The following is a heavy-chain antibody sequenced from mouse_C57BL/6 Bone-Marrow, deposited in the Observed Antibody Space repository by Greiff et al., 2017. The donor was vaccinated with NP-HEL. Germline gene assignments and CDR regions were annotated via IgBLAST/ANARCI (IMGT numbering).Heavy chain of an antibody. Sequence: VQLQQSGAELARPGASVKLSCKASGYTFTSYGISWVKQRTGQGLEWIGEIYPRSGNTYYNEKFKGKATLTADKSSSTAYMELRSLTSEDSAVYFCARGGYDGYPYYFDYWGQGTTLTVSS. CDR1: GYTFTSYG. CDR2: IYPRSGNT. CDR3: ARGGYDGYPYYFDY. J-gene: IGHJ2*01. D-gene: IGHD2-3*01. V-gene: IGHV1-81*01.